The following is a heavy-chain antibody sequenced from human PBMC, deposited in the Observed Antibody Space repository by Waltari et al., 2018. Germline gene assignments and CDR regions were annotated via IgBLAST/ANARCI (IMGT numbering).Heavy chain of an antibody. V-gene: IGHV4-34*01. CDR2: INHSGST. J-gene: IGHJ4*02. Sequence: QVQLQQWGAGLLKPSETLSLTCAVYGGSFSGYYWSWIRQPPGKGLEWIGEINHSGSTNANPSLKSRVTISVDTSKNQFSLKLSSVTAADTAVYYCARTATKYMVRGVYYFDYWGQGTLVTVSS. CDR3: ARTATKYMVRGVYYFDY. CDR1: GGSFSGYY. D-gene: IGHD3-10*01.